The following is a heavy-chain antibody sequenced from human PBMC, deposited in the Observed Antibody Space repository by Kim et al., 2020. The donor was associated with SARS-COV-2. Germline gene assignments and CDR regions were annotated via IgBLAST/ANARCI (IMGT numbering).Heavy chain of an antibody. CDR3: ARAVNILTGYLDY. V-gene: IGHV4-59*01. J-gene: IGHJ4*02. Sequence: STPPLKSRATISVDTSKNQFSLKLSSVTAADTAVYYCARAVNILTGYLDYWGQGTLVTVSS. D-gene: IGHD3-9*01.